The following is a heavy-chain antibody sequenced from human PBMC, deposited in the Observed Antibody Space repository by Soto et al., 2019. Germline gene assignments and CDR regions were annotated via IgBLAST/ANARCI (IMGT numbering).Heavy chain of an antibody. CDR2: XXPXXGXA. V-gene: IGHV1-69*13. Sequence: SVKVSCKASGGTFSSYAISWVRQALGQGLEWXGGXXPXXGXAXXXQXXXGRVTITADESTGTAYMELSTLRAEDTAVYYCSRVKYIDYVRSNDYWGQGTLVTVSS. J-gene: IGHJ4*02. CDR3: SRVKYIDYVRSNDY. CDR1: GGTFSSYA. D-gene: IGHD3-10*02.